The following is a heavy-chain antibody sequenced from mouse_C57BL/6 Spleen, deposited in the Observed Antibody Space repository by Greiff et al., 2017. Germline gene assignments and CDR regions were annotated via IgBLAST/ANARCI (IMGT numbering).Heavy chain of an antibody. D-gene: IGHD4-1*01. CDR3: TRWRSGNREGFAY. CDR2: IDPETGGT. V-gene: IGHV1-15*01. CDR1: GYTFTDYE. Sequence: VQLQESGAELVRPGASVTLSCKASGYTFTDYEMHWVKQTPVHGLEWIGAIDPETGGTAYNQKFKGKAILNADKSSSTAYMELRILTSEDSAVYYCTRWRSGNREGFAYWGQGTLVTVSA. J-gene: IGHJ3*01.